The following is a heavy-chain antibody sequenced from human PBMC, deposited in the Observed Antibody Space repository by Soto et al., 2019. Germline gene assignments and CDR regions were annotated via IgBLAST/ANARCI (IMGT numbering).Heavy chain of an antibody. CDR2: IYYSGGT. CDR1: GGSISSSSYY. Sequence: SETLSLTCTVSGGSISSSSYYWGWIRQPPGKGLEWIGSIYYSGGTYYNPSLKSRVTISVDTSKNQFPLKLSSVTAADTAVYYCARNSGTLRAYYYYGMDVWGQGTTVTVSS. CDR3: ARNSGTLRAYYYYGMDV. J-gene: IGHJ6*02. D-gene: IGHD1-26*01. V-gene: IGHV4-39*01.